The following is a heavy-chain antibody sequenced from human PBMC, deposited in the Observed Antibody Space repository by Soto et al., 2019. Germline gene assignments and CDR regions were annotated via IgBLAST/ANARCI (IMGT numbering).Heavy chain of an antibody. D-gene: IGHD5-12*01. CDR1: GFTFSSYA. CDR3: ARVAVEMATIPVFDY. J-gene: IGHJ4*02. Sequence: QVQLVESGGGVVQPGRSLRLSCAASGFTFSSYAMHWVRQAPGKGLEWVAVISYDGSNKYYAASVKGRFTISRDNSKNTLYRQMNSLRAEDTAVYYCARVAVEMATIPVFDYWGQGTLVTVSS. V-gene: IGHV3-30-3*01. CDR2: ISYDGSNK.